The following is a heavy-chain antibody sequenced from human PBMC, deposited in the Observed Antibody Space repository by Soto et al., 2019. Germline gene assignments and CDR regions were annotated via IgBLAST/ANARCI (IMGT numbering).Heavy chain of an antibody. V-gene: IGHV1-2*02. Sequence: GASVKVSCKASGYTFIDYFMHWVRQAPGQGLEWMGWINPNSGGTNYAEKFQGRVTMTRDTSISTAYMELSGLRSDETAVYYCARDHYYDSSGYYFFAYWGQGTLVTVSS. J-gene: IGHJ4*02. CDR1: GYTFIDYF. CDR3: ARDHYYDSSGYYFFAY. D-gene: IGHD3-22*01. CDR2: INPNSGGT.